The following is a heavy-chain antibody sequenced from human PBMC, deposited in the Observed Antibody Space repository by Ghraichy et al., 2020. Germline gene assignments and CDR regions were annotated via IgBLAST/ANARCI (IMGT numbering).Heavy chain of an antibody. Sequence: SVKVSCKASGGTFSSYGISWVRQAPGQGLEWMGGIIPIFGTANYAQKFQGRVTLTADESTSTAYMELSSLRSEDTAVYYCVRGGDHYESSGYRPDWYFDLWGRGTLGTVSS. CDR1: GGTFSSYG. CDR3: VRGGDHYESSGYRPDWYFDL. V-gene: IGHV1-69*13. J-gene: IGHJ2*01. D-gene: IGHD3-22*01. CDR2: IIPIFGTA.